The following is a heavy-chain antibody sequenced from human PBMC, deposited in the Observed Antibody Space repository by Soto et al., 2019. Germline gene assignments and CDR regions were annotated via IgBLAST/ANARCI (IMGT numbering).Heavy chain of an antibody. D-gene: IGHD2-2*01. CDR2: ISSSSSYI. V-gene: IGHV3-21*01. J-gene: IGHJ6*02. CDR3: ARGTLVPAAMDYGMDV. Sequence: EVQLVESGGGLVKPGGSLRLSCAASGFTFSSYSMYWVRQAPGKGLEWVSSISSSSSYIYYADSVKGRFTISRDNAKNSLYLQMNSLRAEDTAVYYCARGTLVPAAMDYGMDVWGQGTTVTVSS. CDR1: GFTFSSYS.